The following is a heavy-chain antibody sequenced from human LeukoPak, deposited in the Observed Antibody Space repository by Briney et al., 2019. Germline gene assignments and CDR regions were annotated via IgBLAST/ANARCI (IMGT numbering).Heavy chain of an antibody. CDR1: GDSISSSY. CDR3: ARGQVAGTWDY. J-gene: IGHJ4*02. CDR2: IYYNGAT. V-gene: IGHV4-59*01. Sequence: PSETLSLTCTVSGDSISSSYWSWNRQPPGKGLEWIGYIYYNGATNYNPSLKSRVTISVDTPKNQFSLKLTSVTAADAAVYYCARGQVAGTWDYWGQGILVTVSS. D-gene: IGHD6-19*01.